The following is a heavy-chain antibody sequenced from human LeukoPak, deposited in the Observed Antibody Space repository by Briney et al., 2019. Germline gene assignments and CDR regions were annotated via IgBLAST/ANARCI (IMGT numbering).Heavy chain of an antibody. Sequence: HPGGSLRLSCAASGFTFSNYWMSWVRQAPGKGLEWVANIKQDGSQKYYVDSVKGRFTISRDNAKNSQYLQMNSLRAEDTAKYYCARIGYSSSSFDYWGQGTLVTVSS. D-gene: IGHD6-6*01. CDR1: GFTFSNYW. V-gene: IGHV3-7*01. CDR2: IKQDGSQK. J-gene: IGHJ4*02. CDR3: ARIGYSSSSFDY.